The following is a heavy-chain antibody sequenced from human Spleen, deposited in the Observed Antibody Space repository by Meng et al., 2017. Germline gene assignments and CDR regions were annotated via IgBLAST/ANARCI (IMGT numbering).Heavy chain of an antibody. CDR1: GFTFVDYA. Sequence: GESLKISCAASGFTFVDYAMSWVRQAPGKGLEWVSGINWNGGSTGYADSVKGRFTISRDNAKNSLYLQMNSLRAEDTAVYYCARDGEESSSWNYYYYYYGMDVWGQGTTVTVSS. J-gene: IGHJ6*02. CDR3: ARDGEESSSWNYYYYYYGMDV. D-gene: IGHD6-13*01. CDR2: INWNGGST. V-gene: IGHV3-20*04.